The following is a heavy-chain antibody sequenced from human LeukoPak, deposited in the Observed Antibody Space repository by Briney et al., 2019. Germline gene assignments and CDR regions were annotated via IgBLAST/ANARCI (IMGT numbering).Heavy chain of an antibody. CDR1: GFTFSSYA. V-gene: IGHV3-23*01. CDR2: ISGSGGST. Sequence: PGGSLRLSCAASGFTFSSYAMSWVRQAPGKGLEWVSAISGSGGSTYYADSAKGRFTISRDNSKNTLYLQMNSLRAEDTAVYSCPKKGGSHAAFITWTKGPMLPVS. D-gene: IGHD2-15*01. J-gene: IGHJ3*02. CDR3: PKKGGSHAAFIT.